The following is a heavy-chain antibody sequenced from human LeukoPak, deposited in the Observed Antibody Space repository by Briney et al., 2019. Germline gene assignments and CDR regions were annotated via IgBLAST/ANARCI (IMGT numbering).Heavy chain of an antibody. CDR3: AKDRKVFEL. Sequence: GGSLRLSCAASGFTFSSYAMSWVRQAPGRGLEWVSAISDRGSTTYYADSVEGRFTISRDNSKNTLYLQMNSLRAEDTAVYYCAKDRKVFELWGRGTLVTVSS. J-gene: IGHJ2*01. CDR2: ISDRGSTT. CDR1: GFTFSSYA. V-gene: IGHV3-23*01.